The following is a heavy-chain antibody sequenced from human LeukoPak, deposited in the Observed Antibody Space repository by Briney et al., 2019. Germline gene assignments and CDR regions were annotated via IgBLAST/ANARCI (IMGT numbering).Heavy chain of an antibody. J-gene: IGHJ6*02. CDR3: AKDDGYKNYYGMDV. Sequence: GGSLRLSCAASGFTFDDYAMHWVRQAPEKGLEWVSLISGDGGSTYYADSVKGRFTISRDNSKNSLYLQMNSLRTEDTALYYCAKDDGYKNYYGMDVWGQGTTVTVSS. D-gene: IGHD5-24*01. CDR1: GFTFDDYA. V-gene: IGHV3-43*02. CDR2: ISGDGGST.